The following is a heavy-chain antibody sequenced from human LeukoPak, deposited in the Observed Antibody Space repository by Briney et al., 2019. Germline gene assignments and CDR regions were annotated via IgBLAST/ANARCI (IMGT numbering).Heavy chain of an antibody. V-gene: IGHV3-30*18. J-gene: IGHJ4*02. CDR3: ANNYAGYSSSRYTGHGAPLDY. D-gene: IGHD6-13*01. CDR1: GFTFSSYG. CDR2: ISYDGSNK. Sequence: GGSLRLSCAASGFTFSSYGMHWVRQAPGKGLEWVAVISYDGSNKYYADSVKGRFTISRDNSKNTLYLQMNSLRAEDTAVYYCANNYAGYSSSRYTGHGAPLDYWGQGTLVTVSS.